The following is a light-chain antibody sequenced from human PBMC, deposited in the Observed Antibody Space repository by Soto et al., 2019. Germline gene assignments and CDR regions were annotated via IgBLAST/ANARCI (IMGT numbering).Light chain of an antibody. Sequence: QSALTQPPSASGSPGQSVTISCTGTSTDVSAYNFVSWFQQNPGKAPKLIIYEVNKRPSGVPDRFSGSKSGNTASLTVSGLQAEDEADYYCSSYAGSDNFVLFGGGTKLTVL. CDR2: EVN. CDR1: STDVSAYNF. J-gene: IGLJ2*01. CDR3: SSYAGSDNFVL. V-gene: IGLV2-8*01.